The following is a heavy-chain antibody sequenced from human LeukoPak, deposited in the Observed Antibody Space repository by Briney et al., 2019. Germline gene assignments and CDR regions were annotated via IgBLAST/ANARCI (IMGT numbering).Heavy chain of an antibody. D-gene: IGHD6-13*01. Sequence: GRSLRLSCAASGFTFDDYGMHWVRQAPGKGLEWVSGISWNSGSIGYADSVKGRFTISRDNAKNSLYPQMNSLRAEDTALYYCAKVVAIAAAGTPFDAFDIWGQGTMVTVSS. V-gene: IGHV3-9*01. CDR3: AKVVAIAAAGTPFDAFDI. CDR2: ISWNSGSI. CDR1: GFTFDDYG. J-gene: IGHJ3*02.